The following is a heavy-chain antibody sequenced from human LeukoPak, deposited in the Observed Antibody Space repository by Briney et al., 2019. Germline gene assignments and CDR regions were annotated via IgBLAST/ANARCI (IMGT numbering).Heavy chain of an antibody. CDR3: ARHSPPTGTSFDY. D-gene: IGHD1-1*01. CDR2: ISYSGST. CDR1: GGSISSYY. J-gene: IGHJ4*02. V-gene: IGHV4-59*01. Sequence: PSETLSLTCTVSGGSISSYYWSWIRQPPGKGLEWIGYISYSGSTNYNPSLKSRVTISVDTSKNQFSLKLSSVTAADAAVYYCARHSPPTGTSFDYWGQGTLVTVSS.